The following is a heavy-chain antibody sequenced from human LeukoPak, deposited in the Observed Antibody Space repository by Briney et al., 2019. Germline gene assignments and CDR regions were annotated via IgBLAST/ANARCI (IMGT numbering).Heavy chain of an antibody. D-gene: IGHD6-19*01. J-gene: IGHJ4*02. CDR3: ASSYSSGWYGLAFDY. Sequence: QPGGSLRLSCAASGFTVSSKYMSWVRQAPGKGLEWVSVIYSADSTYYADSVKGRFTISRDNSKNTLYLQMNSLRAEDTAVYYCASSYSSGWYGLAFDYWGQGTLVTVSS. V-gene: IGHV3-53*01. CDR1: GFTVSSKY. CDR2: IYSADST.